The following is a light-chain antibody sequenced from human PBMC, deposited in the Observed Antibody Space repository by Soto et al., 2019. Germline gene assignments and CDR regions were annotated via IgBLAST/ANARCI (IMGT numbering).Light chain of an antibody. Sequence: QSVLTQPPSASGTPGQRVTISCSGSNSNIGSNTVNWYQQLPGTAPKLLIYSNDQRPSGVPDRFSGSKSGASASLAISGLRSEDEAEYYCAAWDDSLSGVLFGGGTKLTVL. J-gene: IGLJ2*01. V-gene: IGLV1-44*01. CDR2: SND. CDR3: AAWDDSLSGVL. CDR1: NSNIGSNT.